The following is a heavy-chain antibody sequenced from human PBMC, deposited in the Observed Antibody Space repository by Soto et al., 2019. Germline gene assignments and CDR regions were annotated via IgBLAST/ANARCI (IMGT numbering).Heavy chain of an antibody. V-gene: IGHV4-30-4*01. D-gene: IGHD3-9*01. CDR2: IYYSGST. CDR1: GGSISSGDYY. Sequence: SETLSLTCTVSGGSISSGDYYWSWIRQPPGKGLEWIGYIYYSGSTYYNPSLKSRVTISVDTSKNQFSLKLSSVTAADTAVYYCARALYDILEFDYWGQGTLVTVS. J-gene: IGHJ4*02. CDR3: ARALYDILEFDY.